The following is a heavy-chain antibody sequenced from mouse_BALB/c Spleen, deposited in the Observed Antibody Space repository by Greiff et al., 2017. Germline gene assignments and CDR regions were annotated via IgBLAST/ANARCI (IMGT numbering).Heavy chain of an antibody. V-gene: IGHV5-6-5*01. CDR2: ISSGGST. CDR3: AREGYGNSYYFDY. Sequence: EVQVVESGGGLVKPGGSLKLSCAASGFTFSSYAMSWVRQTPEKRLEWVASISSGGSTYYPDSVKGRFTISRDNARNILYLQMSSLRSEDTAMYYCAREGYGNSYYFDYWGQGTTLTVSS. D-gene: IGHD2-10*02. CDR1: GFTFSSYA. J-gene: IGHJ2*01.